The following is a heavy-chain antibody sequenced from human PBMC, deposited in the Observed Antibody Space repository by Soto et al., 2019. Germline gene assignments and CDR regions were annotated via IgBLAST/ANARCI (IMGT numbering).Heavy chain of an antibody. CDR3: ARHGNSGSYNY. Sequence: QVQLQESGPGLVKPSETLSLTCTVSGGSTSDYYWSWIRQPPGKGLEWIGYIYYSGSTNYNPSLTSRVTISVDTSKNQFSLKLSSVTAADTAVYYCARHGNSGSYNYWGQGTLVTVSS. CDR1: GGSTSDYY. CDR2: IYYSGST. V-gene: IGHV4-59*08. J-gene: IGHJ4*02. D-gene: IGHD1-26*01.